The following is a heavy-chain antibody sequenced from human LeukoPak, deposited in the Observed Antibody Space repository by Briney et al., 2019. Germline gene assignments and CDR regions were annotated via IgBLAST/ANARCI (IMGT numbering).Heavy chain of an antibody. J-gene: IGHJ4*02. CDR2: ISGSGGST. CDR3: AKERGNERAVIDY. Sequence: GGPLRLSCAASGFTFSSYAMSWVRQAPGKGLEWVSAISGSGGSTYYADSVKGRITISRDNSKNTLHLQMNSLRAEDTAVYYCAKERGNERAVIDYWGQGTLVTVSS. CDR1: GFTFSSYA. V-gene: IGHV3-23*01. D-gene: IGHD1-1*01.